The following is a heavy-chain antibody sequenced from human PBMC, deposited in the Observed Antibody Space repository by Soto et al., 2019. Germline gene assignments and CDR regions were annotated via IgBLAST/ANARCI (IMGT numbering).Heavy chain of an antibody. CDR2: IYYSGST. CDR3: ARQKYPPYSIVDLDAFDI. D-gene: IGHD4-4*01. CDR1: GGSISSYY. Sequence: SETLSLTCTVSGGSISSYYWSWIRQPPGKGLEWIGYIYYSGSTNYNPSLKSRVTISVDTSKNQFSLKLSSVTAADTAVYYCARQKYPPYSIVDLDAFDIWGQGTMVTVSS. J-gene: IGHJ3*02. V-gene: IGHV4-59*08.